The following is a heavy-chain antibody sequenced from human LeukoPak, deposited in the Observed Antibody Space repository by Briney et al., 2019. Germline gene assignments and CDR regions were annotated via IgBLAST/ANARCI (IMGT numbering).Heavy chain of an antibody. CDR2: INSDGSST. CDR3: ARDSGAVAVDY. V-gene: IGHV3-74*01. Sequence: GGSLRLSCAASGFTFSSYEMNWVRQAPGKGLVWVSRINSDGSSTSYADSVKGRFTSSRDNAKNTLYLQMNSLRAEDTAVYYCARDSGAVAVDYWGQGTLVTVSS. J-gene: IGHJ4*02. D-gene: IGHD6-19*01. CDR1: GFTFSSYE.